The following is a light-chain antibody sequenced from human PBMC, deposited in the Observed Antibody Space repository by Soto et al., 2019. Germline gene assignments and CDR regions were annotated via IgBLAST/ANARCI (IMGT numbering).Light chain of an antibody. J-gene: IGLJ1*01. V-gene: IGLV2-14*01. CDR3: SSYTSSSTLLYV. CDR2: EVS. CDR1: SSDVGGYNY. Sequence: QSVPTQPASVSGSRGQSITISCTGTSSDVGGYNYVSWYQQHPGKAPKLMIYEVSNRPSGVSNRFSGSKSGNTASLTISGLQAEDEADYYCSSYTSSSTLLYVFGTGTKLTVL.